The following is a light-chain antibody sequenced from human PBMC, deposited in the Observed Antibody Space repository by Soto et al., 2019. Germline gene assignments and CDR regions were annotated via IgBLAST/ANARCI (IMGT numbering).Light chain of an antibody. V-gene: IGLV1-40*01. CDR3: QSYDRSLGPEVP. J-gene: IGLJ2*01. Sequence: QSVLTQPPSVSGAPGQSVTITCTGTTSNLGAGYDVHWYQHFPGAAPKLLIYGNKHRPSGVPDRFSGSKSGTSASLAITGLQAEDEADYYCQSYDRSLGPEVPFGGGTQPTVL. CDR1: TSNLGAGYD. CDR2: GNK.